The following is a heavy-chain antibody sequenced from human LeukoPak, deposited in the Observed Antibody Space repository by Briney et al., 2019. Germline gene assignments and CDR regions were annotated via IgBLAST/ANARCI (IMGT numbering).Heavy chain of an antibody. D-gene: IGHD3-16*01. CDR1: GGSISSYYW. V-gene: IGHV2-5*08. CDR2: IYWDDDK. CDR3: AGGLGMPYYFDY. Sequence: TLSLTCTVSGGSISSYYWSWIRQPPGKALEWLALIYWDDDKRYSPSLKSRLTITKDTSKNQVVLTMTNMDPVDTATYYCAGGLGMPYYFDYWGQGTLVTVSS. J-gene: IGHJ4*02.